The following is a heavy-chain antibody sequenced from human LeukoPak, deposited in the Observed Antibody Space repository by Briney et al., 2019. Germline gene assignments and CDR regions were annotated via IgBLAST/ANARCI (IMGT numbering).Heavy chain of an antibody. D-gene: IGHD3-3*01. CDR3: AREGHSARDFWSRQYYYYMDV. V-gene: IGHV3-20*04. CDR1: GFTFDNYA. Sequence: PGRSLRLSCAASGFTFDNYAMHWVRQAPGKGLEWVSGINWNGGSTGYADSVKGRFTISRDNAKNSLYLQMNSLRAEDTALYYCAREGHSARDFWSRQYYYYMDVWGKGTTVTVSS. J-gene: IGHJ6*03. CDR2: INWNGGST.